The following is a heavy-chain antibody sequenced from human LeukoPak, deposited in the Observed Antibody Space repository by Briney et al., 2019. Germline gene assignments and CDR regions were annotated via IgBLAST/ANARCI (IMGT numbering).Heavy chain of an antibody. V-gene: IGHV3-53*01. CDR1: GFTVSSNY. Sequence: GGSLRLSCAASGFTVSSNYMSWVRQAPGKGLEWVSVIYSGGSTYYADSVKGRFTISRDNSKNTLYLQMNSLRAEDTAVYYCARDKDYYGSSGLRHWYFDLWGRGTLVTVSS. J-gene: IGHJ2*01. CDR3: ARDKDYYGSSGLRHWYFDL. CDR2: IYSGGST. D-gene: IGHD3-22*01.